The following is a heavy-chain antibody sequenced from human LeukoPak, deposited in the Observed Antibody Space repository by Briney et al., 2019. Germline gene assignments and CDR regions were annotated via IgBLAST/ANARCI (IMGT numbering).Heavy chain of an antibody. CDR2: INPNSGGT. J-gene: IGHJ5*02. V-gene: IGHV1-2*02. D-gene: IGHD2-2*01. CDR3: ARDRLGYCSSTSCSRTLFHNNWFDP. CDR1: GYTFTGYY. Sequence: ASVKVSCKASGYTFTGYYMHWVREAPGQALEWMGWINPNSGGTNYAQKFQGRVTMTRDTSISTAYVELSRLRSDDTAVYYCARDRLGYCSSTSCSRTLFHNNWFDPWGQGTLVTVSS.